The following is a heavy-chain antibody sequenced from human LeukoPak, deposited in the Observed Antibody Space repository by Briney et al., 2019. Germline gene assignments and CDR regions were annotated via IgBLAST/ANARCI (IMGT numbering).Heavy chain of an antibody. CDR3: AEDGGAMVRGGEGGGMDV. D-gene: IGHD3-10*01. CDR2: IWYDGSNK. J-gene: IGHJ6*02. Sequence: GGSLRLSCEASGFNFNSYVMHWVRQAPGKGPEWVAVIWYDGSNKYSADSVKGRFTISRDNSKSTLYLQMNSLRAEDTAVYYCAEDGGAMVRGGEGGGMDVWGQGTTVTVSS. CDR1: GFNFNSYV. V-gene: IGHV3-30*02.